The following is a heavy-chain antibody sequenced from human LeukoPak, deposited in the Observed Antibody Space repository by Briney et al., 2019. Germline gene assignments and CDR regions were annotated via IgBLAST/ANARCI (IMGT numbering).Heavy chain of an antibody. CDR1: GFTFSTYA. J-gene: IGHJ4*02. V-gene: IGHV3-23*01. CDR3: ANERAGYTNPYYLDY. Sequence: GGSLRLSCAASGFTFSTYAMSWVRQAPGKGLEWVSTISGSGANTYYADSVRGRFTISRDNSKNTLYLHMNSLRAEDTAVYYCANERAGYTNPYYLDYWGQGTLVTVSS. CDR2: ISGSGANT. D-gene: IGHD3-16*02.